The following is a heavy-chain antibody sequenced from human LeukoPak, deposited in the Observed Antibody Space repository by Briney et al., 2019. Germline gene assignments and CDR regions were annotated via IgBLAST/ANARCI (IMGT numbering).Heavy chain of an antibody. Sequence: SVKVSCKASGYTFTNYPMNWVRQAPGQGLEWMGGIIPIFGTANYAQKFQGRVTITADESTSTAYMELSSLRSEDTAVYYCARITPGGPVDPWGQGTLVTVSS. D-gene: IGHD3-16*01. CDR1: GYTFTNYP. J-gene: IGHJ5*02. CDR3: ARITPGGPVDP. V-gene: IGHV1-69*13. CDR2: IIPIFGTA.